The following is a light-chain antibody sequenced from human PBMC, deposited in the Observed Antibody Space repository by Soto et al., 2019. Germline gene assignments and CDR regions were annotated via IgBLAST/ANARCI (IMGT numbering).Light chain of an antibody. CDR2: EVS. CDR3: CSYAGSSTYV. CDR1: NSDVGSYNL. V-gene: IGLV2-23*02. Sequence: QSVLPQPASVSGSPGQSITISCTGTNSDVGSYNLVSWYQQHPGKAPKVMIYEVSKRPSGVPNRFSGSKSGNTASLTISGLQAEDEADYYCCSYAGSSTYVFGTGTKVTVL. J-gene: IGLJ1*01.